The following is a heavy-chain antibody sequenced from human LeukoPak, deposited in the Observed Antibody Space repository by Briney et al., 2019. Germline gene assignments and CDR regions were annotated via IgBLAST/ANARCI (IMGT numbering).Heavy chain of an antibody. CDR2: MNQDGSEI. CDR3: VGTIASRGSEY. V-gene: IGHV3-7*01. CDR1: GFTFSRYW. D-gene: IGHD6-6*01. Sequence: GGSLRLSCVGSGFTFSRYWLNWVRQAPGKGLEWVANMNQDGSEIYYLDSVKGRFTISRDNAKNTVYLQMYNLRVDDTAMYYCVGTIASRGSEYWGQGALVTVSS. J-gene: IGHJ4*02.